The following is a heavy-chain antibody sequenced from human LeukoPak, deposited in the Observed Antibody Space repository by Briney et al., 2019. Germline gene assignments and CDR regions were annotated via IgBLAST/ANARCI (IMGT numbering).Heavy chain of an antibody. CDR3: ARLSGGSSLSNDAFHI. Sequence: RGASLLTCCKGSGYIFTIYWIAWVRQPPGKGLEWMGIFYPDNSETIYSPPFKGQVTISADKSISTAYLQWSSLKASDTAMYYCARLSGGSSLSNDAFHIWGQGTMVTVSS. J-gene: IGHJ3*02. CDR2: FYPDNSET. V-gene: IGHV5-51*01. D-gene: IGHD1-26*01. CDR1: GYIFTIYW.